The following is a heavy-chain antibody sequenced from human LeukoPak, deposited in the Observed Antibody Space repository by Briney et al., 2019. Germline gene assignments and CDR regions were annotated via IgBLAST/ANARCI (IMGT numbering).Heavy chain of an antibody. V-gene: IGHV3-74*01. D-gene: IGHD3-22*01. J-gene: IGHJ4*02. CDR3: AKMGTMIVVDIFDY. CDR2: INSDGSST. Sequence: AGGSLRLSCAASGFTFSSYWMHWVRQAPGKGLVWVSRINSDGSSTSYADSVKGRFTISRDNSKNTLYLQMNSLRAEDTAVYYCAKMGTMIVVDIFDYWGQGTLVTVSS. CDR1: GFTFSSYW.